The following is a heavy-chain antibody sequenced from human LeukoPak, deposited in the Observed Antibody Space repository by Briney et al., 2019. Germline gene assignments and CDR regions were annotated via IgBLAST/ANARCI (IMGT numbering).Heavy chain of an antibody. D-gene: IGHD3-22*01. Sequence: PSETLSLTCTVSGGSISSSSYYWGWIRQPPGKGLEWIGSIYYSGSTYYNPSLKSRVTISVDKSKNQFSLKVSSVTAADTAVYYCARSSRWIYDSSGYENTWGQGTLVTVSS. CDR1: GGSISSSSYY. J-gene: IGHJ5*02. CDR2: IYYSGST. CDR3: ARSSRWIYDSSGYENT. V-gene: IGHV4-39*07.